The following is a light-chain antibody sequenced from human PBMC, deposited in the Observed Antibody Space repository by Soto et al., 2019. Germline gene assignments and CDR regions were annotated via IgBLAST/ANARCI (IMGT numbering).Light chain of an antibody. CDR1: SSDVCGYNY. Sequence: QSALPQPPSASGSPGQSVAISCPGTSSDVCGYNYVSWYQQHPGKAPKLMIYEVNTRPSGVPDRFSAAKPRNTASLTASGLQAEDAADYYCRAYAGSSNVVGSGTKATV. J-gene: IGLJ1*01. V-gene: IGLV2-8*01. CDR3: RAYAGSSNV. CDR2: EVN.